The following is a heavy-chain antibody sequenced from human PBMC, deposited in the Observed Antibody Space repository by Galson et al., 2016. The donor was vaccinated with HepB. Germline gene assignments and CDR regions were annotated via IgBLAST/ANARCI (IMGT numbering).Heavy chain of an antibody. J-gene: IGHJ6*02. D-gene: IGHD1-7*01. V-gene: IGHV3-53*01. CDR3: ARSLIGTQGYYYYGLEV. CDR1: GFIFSNYA. CDR2: IYNNGET. Sequence: SLRLSCAASGFIFSNYAMTWVRQAPGKGLEWVSVIYNNGETYYADSVRGRFTISRDNSKNTLFLEMNSLRAEDTAVYYCARSLIGTQGYYYYGLEVWGQETTVIVSS.